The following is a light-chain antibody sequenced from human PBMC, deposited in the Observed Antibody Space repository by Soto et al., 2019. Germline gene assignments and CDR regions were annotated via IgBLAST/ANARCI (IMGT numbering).Light chain of an antibody. Sequence: EIVLSQSPATLSLTPGERATLSCGASQSVSSYLAWYRQIPGQAPRLLIYDASKRATGIPDRFSGGGSGTDFTLTISSLEPEDFAVYYCQQRSNLPPTFGQGALLEVK. J-gene: IGKJ5*01. CDR1: QSVSSY. V-gene: IGKV3-11*01. CDR2: DAS. CDR3: QQRSNLPPT.